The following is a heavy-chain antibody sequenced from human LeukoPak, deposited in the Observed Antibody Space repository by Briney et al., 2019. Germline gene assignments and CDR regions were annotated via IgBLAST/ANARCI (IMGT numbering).Heavy chain of an antibody. D-gene: IGHD3-22*01. V-gene: IGHV4-39*01. CDR2: IYYSGST. CDR1: GGSLSSYY. J-gene: IGHJ4*02. Sequence: SETLSLTCTVSGGSLSSYYWGWIRQPPGKGLEWIGSIYYSGSTYYNPSLKSRVTISVDTSKSQFSLKLSSVTAADTAVYYCANTYKTYYYDSSGYSPFDYWGQGTLVTVSS. CDR3: ANTYKTYYYDSSGYSPFDY.